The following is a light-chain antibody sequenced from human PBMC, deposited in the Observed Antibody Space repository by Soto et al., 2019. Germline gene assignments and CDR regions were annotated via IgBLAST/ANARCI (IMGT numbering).Light chain of an antibody. J-gene: IGKJ1*01. CDR3: QQYNSYPWT. CDR2: DAY. CDR1: QGIGNA. Sequence: AIQMTQSPSSLSASVGDRVTISCRASQGIGNALGWYQQKPGKAPKLPIYDAYSLESGVPSRFSGSESGTEFTLTISSLQPDDFATYYCQQYNSYPWTFGQGTTVDIK. V-gene: IGKV1-13*02.